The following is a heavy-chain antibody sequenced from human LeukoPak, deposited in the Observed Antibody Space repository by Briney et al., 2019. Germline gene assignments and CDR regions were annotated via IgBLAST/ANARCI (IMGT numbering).Heavy chain of an antibody. D-gene: IGHD3-10*01. CDR2: IYYSGST. CDR3: ATNRTEYGSGSYYHTGYFDL. Sequence: ETLSLTCTVSGDSISGSNYYWGWIRQPPGKGLEWIGSIYYSGSTYYNPSPKSRVTISVDTSKNQFSLNLNSVTAADTAVYYCATNRTEYGSGSYYHTGYFDLWGRGTLVTVSS. CDR1: GDSISGSNYY. J-gene: IGHJ2*01. V-gene: IGHV4-39*01.